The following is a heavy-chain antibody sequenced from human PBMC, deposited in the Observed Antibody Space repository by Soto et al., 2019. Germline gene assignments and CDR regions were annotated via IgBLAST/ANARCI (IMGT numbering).Heavy chain of an antibody. Sequence: QVQLVQSGAEVKKPGASVKVSCKASGYTFISYGISWVRQAPGQGLEWMGWTSAYNGNTNYAQNLQGRVTMTTDTSTSTAYMELRSLRSDDTAVYYYARDPTVTGRGDDLDIWGQGTMVTVSS. J-gene: IGHJ3*02. CDR3: ARDPTVTGRGDDLDI. V-gene: IGHV1-18*01. D-gene: IGHD4-17*01. CDR1: GYTFISYG. CDR2: TSAYNGNT.